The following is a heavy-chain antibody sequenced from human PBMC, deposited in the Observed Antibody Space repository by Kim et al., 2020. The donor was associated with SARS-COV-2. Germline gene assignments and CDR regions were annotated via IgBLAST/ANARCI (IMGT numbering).Heavy chain of an antibody. CDR2: ISAYNGNT. J-gene: IGHJ4*02. CDR3: ARDHVLTVPAAICSDY. V-gene: IGHV1-18*01. D-gene: IGHD2-2*01. Sequence: ASVKVSCKASGYTFTSYGISWVRQAPGQGLEWMGWISAYNGNTNYAQKLQGRVTMTTDTSTSTAYMELRSLRSDDTAVYYCARDHVLTVPAAICSDYWGQGTLVTVSS. CDR1: GYTFTSYG.